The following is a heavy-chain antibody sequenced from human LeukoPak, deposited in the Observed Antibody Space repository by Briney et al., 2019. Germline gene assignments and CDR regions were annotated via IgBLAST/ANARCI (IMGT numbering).Heavy chain of an antibody. Sequence: GGSLRLSCTASGFTFGDYAMSWVRQAPGKGLEWVANIKQDGSEKYYVDSVKGRFTISRDNAKNSLYLQMNSLRAEDTAVYYCARGYSGYDCIDYWGQGTLVTVSS. J-gene: IGHJ4*02. CDR3: ARGYSGYDCIDY. CDR2: IKQDGSEK. D-gene: IGHD5-12*01. CDR1: GFTFGDYA. V-gene: IGHV3-7*01.